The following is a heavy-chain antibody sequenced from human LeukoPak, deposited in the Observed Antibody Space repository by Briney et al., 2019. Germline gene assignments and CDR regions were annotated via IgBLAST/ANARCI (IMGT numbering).Heavy chain of an antibody. V-gene: IGHV3-48*03. D-gene: IGHD6-6*01. CDR3: ARDPRHLDS. Sequence: GGSLRLSCAASGFTFSSYEMNWVRQAPGKGLEWVSYISSSGSTVYYADSVKGRFTISRDSAKNSLYLQMSSLRVEDTAVYYCARDPRHLDSWGQGTLVTVSS. CDR2: ISSSGSTV. J-gene: IGHJ4*02. CDR1: GFTFSSYE.